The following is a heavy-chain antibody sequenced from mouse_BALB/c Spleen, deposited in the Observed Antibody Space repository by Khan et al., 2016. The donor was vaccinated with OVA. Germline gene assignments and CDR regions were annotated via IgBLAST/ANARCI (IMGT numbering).Heavy chain of an antibody. D-gene: IGHD2-14*01. CDR2: ISSGGST. CDR3: AREAYRYDEYYFDY. J-gene: IGHJ2*01. Sequence: EVELVESGGSSVKPGGSLKLSCAVSGFTFSSYVMSWVRQTPDKRLEWVASISSGGSTYYPDSVKGRFTISRDNARNIVNLQMSSLRSEDMAIYYCAREAYRYDEYYFDYWGQGTTLTVSS. V-gene: IGHV5-6-5*01. CDR1: GFTFSSYV.